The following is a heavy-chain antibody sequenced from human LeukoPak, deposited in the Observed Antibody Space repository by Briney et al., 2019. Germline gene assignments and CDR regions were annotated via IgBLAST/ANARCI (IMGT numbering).Heavy chain of an antibody. J-gene: IGHJ5*02. CDR1: GYTFTSYG. Sequence: GASVKVCCKASGYTFTSYGISWVGQAPGQGLEWMGWTSAYNGNTNYAQKLQGRVTMTTDTSTSTAYMELRSLRSDDTAVYYCARDKRPYCSSTSCAGYNWFDPWGQGTLVPVSS. D-gene: IGHD2-2*01. V-gene: IGHV1-18*04. CDR2: TSAYNGNT. CDR3: ARDKRPYCSSTSCAGYNWFDP.